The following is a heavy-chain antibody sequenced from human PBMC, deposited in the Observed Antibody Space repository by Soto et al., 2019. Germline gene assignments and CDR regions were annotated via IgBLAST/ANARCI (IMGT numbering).Heavy chain of an antibody. V-gene: IGHV3-7*01. CDR1: GFTFSSYW. J-gene: IGHJ3*02. D-gene: IGHD3-10*01. Sequence: EVQLVESGGGLVQPGGSLRLSCAASGFTFSSYWMSWVRQAPGKGLEWVANIKQDGSEKYYVDSVKGRFTISRDNTRNALYLQMNSLRAEDTAVYYCARGSRGDDAFDIWGQGKMVTVSS. CDR2: IKQDGSEK. CDR3: ARGSRGDDAFDI.